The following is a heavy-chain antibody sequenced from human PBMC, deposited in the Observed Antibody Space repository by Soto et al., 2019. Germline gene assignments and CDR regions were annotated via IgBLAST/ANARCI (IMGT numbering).Heavy chain of an antibody. CDR2: IRSKANSYAT. D-gene: IGHD1-26*01. Sequence: EVQLVESGGCLVQPGGSLKLSCAASGFTFSDSTMHWVRQASGKGLEWVGRIRSKANSYATAYAAAVKDRFTISRDDSKNTAYLQMNSLKTEDTAVYYCTRRGSPNPEVDVWGQGTTVTVSS. CDR3: TRRGSPNPEVDV. V-gene: IGHV3-73*02. J-gene: IGHJ6*02. CDR1: GFTFSDST.